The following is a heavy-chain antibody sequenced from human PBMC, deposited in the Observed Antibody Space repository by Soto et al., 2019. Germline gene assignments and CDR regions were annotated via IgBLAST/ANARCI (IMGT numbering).Heavy chain of an antibody. CDR3: ARVHSSSYHYFDY. Sequence: ASVKVSCKASGYTFTSDDINWVRQATGQGLEWMGWMNPNSGSADFADSVKGRFTISRDNSKNTLYLQMSSLRAEDTAVYYCARVHSSSYHYFDYWGQGTLVTSPQ. CDR1: GYTFTSDD. V-gene: IGHV1-8*01. D-gene: IGHD6-13*01. CDR2: MNPNSGSA. J-gene: IGHJ4*02.